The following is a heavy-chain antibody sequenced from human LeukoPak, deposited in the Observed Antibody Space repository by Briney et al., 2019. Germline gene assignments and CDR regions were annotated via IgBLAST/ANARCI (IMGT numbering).Heavy chain of an antibody. D-gene: IGHD6-13*01. Sequence: ASVKVSCKVSGYSFITYYIHWVRQAPGQGLEWMAVINPSGGSTGYAQKFQGRVTMTRDTSTSTVYMELSSLTSEDTDVYYCARGAAGLDFWGQGTLVTVSS. CDR1: GYSFITYY. CDR3: ARGAAGLDF. V-gene: IGHV1-46*01. CDR2: INPSGGST. J-gene: IGHJ4*02.